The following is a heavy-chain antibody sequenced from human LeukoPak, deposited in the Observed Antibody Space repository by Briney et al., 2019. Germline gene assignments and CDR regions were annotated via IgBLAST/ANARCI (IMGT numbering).Heavy chain of an antibody. Sequence: GGSLRLSCAASGFTFSRHWMTWVRQAPGKGLEWVANINQDGSERYYVDSVKGRFTISRDNAKNSLYLQMNSLRAEDTAVYYCARDSEYSSSFAFDIWGQGTMVTVSS. CDR1: GFTFSRHW. V-gene: IGHV3-7*01. CDR3: ARDSEYSSSFAFDI. CDR2: INQDGSER. D-gene: IGHD6-13*01. J-gene: IGHJ3*02.